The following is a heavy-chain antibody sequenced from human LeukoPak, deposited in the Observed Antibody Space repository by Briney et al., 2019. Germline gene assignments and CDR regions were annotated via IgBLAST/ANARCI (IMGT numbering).Heavy chain of an antibody. J-gene: IGHJ4*02. CDR2: ISSSSSYI. D-gene: IGHD4-11*01. CDR1: GFTFSNYV. V-gene: IGHV3-21*01. Sequence: GGSLSLSCAASGFTFSNYVMNWVRQAPGKGLEWVSSISSSSSYIYYADSVKGRFTISRDNAKNSLYLQMNSLRAEDTAVYYCARDGRTVTTDFDYWGQGALVTVSS. CDR3: ARDGRTVTTDFDY.